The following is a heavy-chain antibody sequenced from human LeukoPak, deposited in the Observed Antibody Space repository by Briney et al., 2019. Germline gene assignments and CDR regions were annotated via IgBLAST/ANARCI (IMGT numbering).Heavy chain of an antibody. CDR1: GFTFRNYE. D-gene: IGHD3-10*01. Sequence: GGSLRLSCAGSGFTFRNYEMNWVRQAPGKGLEWVSSISGTSISIYYADSVKGRFTISRDNAKNSVYLQMNSLRVEDTAVYYCAKERDPRNGDFESWGQGTLVTVFS. CDR3: AKERDPRNGDFES. CDR2: ISGTSISI. V-gene: IGHV3-21*01. J-gene: IGHJ4*02.